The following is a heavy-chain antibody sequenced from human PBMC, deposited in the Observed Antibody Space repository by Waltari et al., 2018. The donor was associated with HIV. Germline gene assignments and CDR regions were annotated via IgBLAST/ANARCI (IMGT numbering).Heavy chain of an antibody. D-gene: IGHD6-13*01. V-gene: IGHV3-74*01. Sequence: EVQLVESGGGLVQPGGSLRLSCAASGFTFSSSWMPWFRQAPGKGLVWVSRINSDGSSTSYADSVKGRFTISRDNAKNTLYLQMNSLRAEDTAVYYCASGYSSSWRSDYYYYGMDVWGQGTTVTVSS. CDR1: GFTFSSSW. J-gene: IGHJ6*02. CDR2: INSDGSST. CDR3: ASGYSSSWRSDYYYYGMDV.